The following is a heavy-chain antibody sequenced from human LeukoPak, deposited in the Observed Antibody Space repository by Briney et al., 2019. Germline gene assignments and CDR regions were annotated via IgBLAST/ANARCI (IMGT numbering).Heavy chain of an antibody. Sequence: GGSLRLSCAASGFTFSSYWLSWVRQAPGKGLEWVANIKQDGSAKYYVDSVKGRFTISRDNSKNTLYLQMNSLRAEDTAVYYCARGLPLDYWGQGTLVTVSS. CDR3: ARGLPLDY. CDR1: GFTFSSYW. V-gene: IGHV3-7*01. CDR2: IKQDGSAK. J-gene: IGHJ4*02. D-gene: IGHD5-18*01.